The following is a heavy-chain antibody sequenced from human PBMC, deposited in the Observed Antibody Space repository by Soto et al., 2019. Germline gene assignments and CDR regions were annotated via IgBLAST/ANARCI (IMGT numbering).Heavy chain of an antibody. D-gene: IGHD6-19*01. Sequence: GGSLRLSCAASGFTFSTYWMYWVRQAPGKGLVWVSRTNSDGSDTSYADSVKGRFTISRDNAKNTLYLQMNSLRAVYTAVYYCARDRGWSLFDYWGQGTLVTVSS. CDR1: GFTFSTYW. CDR3: ARDRGWSLFDY. J-gene: IGHJ4*02. CDR2: TNSDGSDT. V-gene: IGHV3-74*01.